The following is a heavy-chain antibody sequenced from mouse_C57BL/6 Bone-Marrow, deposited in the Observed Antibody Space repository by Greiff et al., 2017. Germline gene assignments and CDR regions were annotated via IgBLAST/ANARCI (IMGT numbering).Heavy chain of an antibody. CDR3: ARPGHYYGSHYYYAMDY. CDR1: GYSITSGYY. J-gene: IGHJ4*01. CDR2: ISYDGSN. V-gene: IGHV3-6*01. D-gene: IGHD1-1*01. Sequence: EVHLVESGPGLVKPSQSLSLTCSVTGYSITSGYYWNWIRQFPGNQLEWMGYISYDGSNNYNPSLKNRISITRDTSKNQFFLKLNSVTTEDTATYYCARPGHYYGSHYYYAMDYWGQGTSVTVSS.